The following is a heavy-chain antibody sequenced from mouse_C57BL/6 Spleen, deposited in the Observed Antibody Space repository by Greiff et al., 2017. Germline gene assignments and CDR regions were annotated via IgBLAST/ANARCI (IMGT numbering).Heavy chain of an antibody. CDR3: AKDSNWAWFAY. Sequence: VQLQQSGAELVRPGTSVKVSCKASGYAFTNYLIEWVKQRPGQGLEWIGVINPGSGGTNYNEKFKGKATLTADKSSSTAYMQLSSLTSEDSAVYFCAKDSNWAWFAYWGQGTLVTVSA. J-gene: IGHJ3*01. CDR2: INPGSGGT. CDR1: GYAFTNYL. D-gene: IGHD4-1*01. V-gene: IGHV1-54*01.